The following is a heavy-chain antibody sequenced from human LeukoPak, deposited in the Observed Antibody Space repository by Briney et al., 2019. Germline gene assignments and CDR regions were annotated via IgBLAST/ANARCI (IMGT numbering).Heavy chain of an antibody. CDR3: ARGGFSSGWQYYFDY. D-gene: IGHD6-19*01. Sequence: SETLSLTCTVSGGSISSYYWSWIRQPPGKGLEWIGYTYYSGSTNYNPSLKSRVTISVDTSKNQFSLKLSSVTAADTAVYYCARGGFSSGWQYYFDYWGQGTLVTVSS. V-gene: IGHV4-59*08. CDR2: TYYSGST. CDR1: GGSISSYY. J-gene: IGHJ4*02.